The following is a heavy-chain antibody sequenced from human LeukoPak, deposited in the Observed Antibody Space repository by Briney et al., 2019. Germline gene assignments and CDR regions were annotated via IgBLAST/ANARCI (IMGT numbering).Heavy chain of an antibody. V-gene: IGHV3-30*04. CDR2: ISYDGSNK. J-gene: IGHJ6*04. CDR3: AREPRDTAMAVAMDV. Sequence: GRSLRLSCAASGFTFSSYAMHWVRQAPGKGLEWVAVISYDGSNKYYADSVKGRFTISRDNSKNTLYLQMNSLRAEDTAVYYCAREPRDTAMAVAMDVWAKGPRSPSPQ. D-gene: IGHD5-18*01. CDR1: GFTFSSYA.